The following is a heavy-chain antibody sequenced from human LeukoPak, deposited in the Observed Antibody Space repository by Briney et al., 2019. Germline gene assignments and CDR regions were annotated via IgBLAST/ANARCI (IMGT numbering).Heavy chain of an antibody. CDR1: GGSISSYY. CDR2: IYTSGST. V-gene: IGHV4-4*07. J-gene: IGHJ5*02. D-gene: IGHD3-10*01. CDR3: ARASLIYYGSGSYIGSNWFDP. Sequence: SETLSLTCTVSGGSISSYYWSWIRQPAGKGLEWIGRIYTSGSTNYNPSLKSRVTMSVDTSKNQFSLKLSSVTAADTAVYYCARASLIYYGSGSYIGSNWFDPWGQGTLVTVSS.